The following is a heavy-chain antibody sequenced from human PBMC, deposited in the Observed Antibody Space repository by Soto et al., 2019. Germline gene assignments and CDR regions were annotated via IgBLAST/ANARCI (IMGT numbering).Heavy chain of an antibody. CDR2: TNISGGST. CDR3: EKNGVAVAERTYYLDY. V-gene: IGHV3-23*01. J-gene: IGHJ4*02. D-gene: IGHD6-19*01. Sequence: EVQLLESGGGLVQPGGSLRLSCAASGFIFSNYAMSWVRQAPGKGLEWVSATNISGGSTYCADSVKGRFTIYRDNSKNTLYLQMNSLRDEDTAVYYCEKNGVAVAERTYYLDYWGQGNLVTVS. CDR1: GFIFSNYA.